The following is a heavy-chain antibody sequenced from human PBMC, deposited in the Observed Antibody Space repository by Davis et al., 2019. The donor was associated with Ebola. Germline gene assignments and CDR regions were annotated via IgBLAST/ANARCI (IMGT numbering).Heavy chain of an antibody. V-gene: IGHV3-53*01. Sequence: GGSLRLSCAASGFTVSSNHMNWVRQAPGKGLEWVSLIYSGGSTYYADSVKGRFTISRDNSKNTLYLQMNSLRAEDTAVYYCARDPPREWGQGTLVIVSS. J-gene: IGHJ4*02. CDR3: ARDPPRE. CDR2: IYSGGST. D-gene: IGHD5-24*01. CDR1: GFTVSSNH.